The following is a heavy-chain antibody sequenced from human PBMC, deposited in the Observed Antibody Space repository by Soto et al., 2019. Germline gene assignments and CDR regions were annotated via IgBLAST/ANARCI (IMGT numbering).Heavy chain of an antibody. J-gene: IGHJ4*02. Sequence: SGPTLVNPTQTLTLTCTFSGFSLSTSGVGVGWIRQPPGKALEWLALIYWDDDKRYSPSLKSRLTITKDTSKNQVVLTMTNMDPVDPATYYCVHSKHLRFFDWSDPVFYYWGQGTLVTVSS. V-gene: IGHV2-5*02. CDR1: GFSLSTSGVG. CDR3: VHSKHLRFFDWSDPVFYY. CDR2: IYWDDDK. D-gene: IGHD3-9*01.